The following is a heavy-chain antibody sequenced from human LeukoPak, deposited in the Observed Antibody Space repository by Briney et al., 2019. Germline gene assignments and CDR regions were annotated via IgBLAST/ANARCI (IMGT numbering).Heavy chain of an antibody. D-gene: IGHD2-2*02. Sequence: PSETLSLTCTVSGGSISSSSYYWGWIRQPPGKGLEWIGSIYYSGSTYYNPSLKSRVTISVDTSKNQFSLKLSSVTAADTAVYYCARHWLYRIYNFDPWGQGTLVTVSS. V-gene: IGHV4-39*01. CDR2: IYYSGST. J-gene: IGHJ5*02. CDR1: GGSISSSSYY. CDR3: ARHWLYRIYNFDP.